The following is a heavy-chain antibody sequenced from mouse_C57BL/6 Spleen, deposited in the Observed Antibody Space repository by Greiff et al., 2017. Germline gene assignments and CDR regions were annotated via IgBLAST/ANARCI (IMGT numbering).Heavy chain of an antibody. CDR2: INPSNGGT. Sequence: QVQLQQPGTELVKPGASVKLSCKASGYTFTSYWMHWVKQRPGQGLEWIGNINPSNGGTNYNEKFKSKDTLTVDKSSSTAYMQLSSLTSEDSAVYYCARWDYGYDERAWFAYWGQGTLVTVSA. D-gene: IGHD2-2*01. CDR3: ARWDYGYDERAWFAY. CDR1: GYTFTSYW. J-gene: IGHJ3*01. V-gene: IGHV1-53*01.